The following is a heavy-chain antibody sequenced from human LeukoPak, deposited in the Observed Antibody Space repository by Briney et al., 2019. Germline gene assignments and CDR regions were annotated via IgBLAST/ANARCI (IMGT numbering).Heavy chain of an antibody. D-gene: IGHD3-3*01. J-gene: IGHJ4*01. CDR1: DYSITNGRY. CDR2: IFYSGTT. Sequence: SETLSLTCAVSDYSITNGRYWGWIRQSPGKGLEFIGNIFYSGTTYYNPSLKSRVTISVDTSKNEFSLKLTAVTAADTAIYYCARFDFWSGFDYWGHGSRVTVSS. V-gene: IGHV4-38-2*01. CDR3: ARFDFWSGFDY.